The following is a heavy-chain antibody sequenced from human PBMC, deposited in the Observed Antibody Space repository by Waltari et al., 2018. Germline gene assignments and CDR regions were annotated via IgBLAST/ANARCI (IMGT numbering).Heavy chain of an antibody. D-gene: IGHD2-21*01. CDR3: ARDTGALWMDV. V-gene: IGHV1-46*01. CDR1: EYTFTSSY. J-gene: IGHJ6*02. Sequence: QVQLVQSGAEVKKPGASVKISCKTSEYTFTSSYIHWVRQAPGQGLEWMGIINPSCGSTIYAQKFQGRGTMTRDTSTSTVYMELSSLRSEDTAVYHCARDTGALWMDVWGQGTTVTVSS. CDR2: INPSCGST.